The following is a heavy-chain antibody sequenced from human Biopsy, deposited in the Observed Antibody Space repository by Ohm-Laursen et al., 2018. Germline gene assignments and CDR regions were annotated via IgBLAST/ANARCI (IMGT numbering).Heavy chain of an antibody. D-gene: IGHD6-19*01. CDR3: VKSAYSSGFWEASDY. CDR2: ISWSSGTI. J-gene: IGHJ4*02. CDR1: GFRFDDYA. V-gene: IGHV3-9*01. Sequence: SLRLTCAAPGFRFDDYAMQWVRQAPGKGLEWVSGISWSSGTIGYADSVKGRFTVSRDNAKNSLFLQMNSLRVEDTALYYCVKSAYSSGFWEASDYWGQGTLVTVSS.